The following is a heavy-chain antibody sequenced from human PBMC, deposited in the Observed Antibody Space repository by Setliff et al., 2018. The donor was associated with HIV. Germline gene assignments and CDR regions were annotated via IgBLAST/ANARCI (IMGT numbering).Heavy chain of an antibody. CDR3: ASTKVTPHGRYFQH. Sequence: PSETLSLTCTVYGESVSGYYWTWIRQPPGKGLEWIGEIHHSGSTNYNPSLKSRVTISVDTSKNQFSLKLSSVTAADTAVYYCASTKVTPHGRYFQHWGQGTLVTVSS. D-gene: IGHD4-4*01. CDR1: GESVSGYY. J-gene: IGHJ1*01. CDR2: IHHSGST. V-gene: IGHV4-34*09.